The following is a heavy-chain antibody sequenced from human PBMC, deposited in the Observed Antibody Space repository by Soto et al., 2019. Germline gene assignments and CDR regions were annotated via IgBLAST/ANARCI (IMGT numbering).Heavy chain of an antibody. CDR1: GYSFAGYW. J-gene: IGHJ4*02. D-gene: IGHD3-22*01. CDR3: ARQIYDSDTGPNFQYYFDS. V-gene: IGHV5-10-1*01. CDR2: IDPSDSQT. Sequence: GESLKICCNGSGYSFAGYWITWVRQKPGKGLEWMGRIDPSDSQTYYSPSFRGHVTISVTKSITTVFLQWSSLRASDTAMYYCARQIYDSDTGPNFQYYFDSWGQGTPVTVSS.